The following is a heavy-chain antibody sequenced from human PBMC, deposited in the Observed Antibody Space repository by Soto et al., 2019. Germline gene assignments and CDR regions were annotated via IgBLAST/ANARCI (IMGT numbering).Heavy chain of an antibody. D-gene: IGHD6-13*01. CDR2: IYYSGST. CDR1: GGSISIGDYY. V-gene: IGHV4-30-4*01. CDR3: ARDNILGIWYGGMDV. Sequence: PSETLSLTCTVSGGSISIGDYYLSWIRQPPGKGLEWIGYIYYSGSTYYNPSLKSRVTISVDTSKNQFSLKLSSVTAADTAVYYCARDNILGIWYGGMDVWGQGRTITVSS. J-gene: IGHJ6*02.